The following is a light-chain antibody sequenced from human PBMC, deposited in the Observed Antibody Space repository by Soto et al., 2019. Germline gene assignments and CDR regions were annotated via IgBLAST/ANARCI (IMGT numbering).Light chain of an antibody. V-gene: IGLV2-14*01. CDR2: EVS. CDR3: SSYTSRPSLFV. Sequence: QSALTQPASVSGSPGQSVTISCTGTSSDVGGYNYVSWYQQHPGKAPKLVIFEVSIRPSGVSIRFSGSKSGNTASLTISGLQTEDEADYYCSSYTSRPSLFVFGSGTKVTLL. J-gene: IGLJ1*01. CDR1: SSDVGGYNY.